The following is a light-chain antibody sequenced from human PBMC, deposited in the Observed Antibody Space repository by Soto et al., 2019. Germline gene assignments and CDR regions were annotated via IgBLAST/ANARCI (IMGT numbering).Light chain of an antibody. J-gene: IGLJ2*01. V-gene: IGLV2-14*01. Sequence: QAASVSGSPGQSITISCTGTSSDVGGYNYVSWYQQHPGKAPKLMIYEVSNRPSGVSNRFSGSKSGNTASLTISGLQPEDEADYYCNSYTSSSTDVTDVVFGGGTQLTVL. CDR3: NSYTSSSTDVTDVV. CDR1: SSDVGGYNY. CDR2: EVS.